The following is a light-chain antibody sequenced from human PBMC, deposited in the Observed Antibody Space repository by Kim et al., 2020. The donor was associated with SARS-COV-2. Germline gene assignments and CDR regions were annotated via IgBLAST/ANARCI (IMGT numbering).Light chain of an antibody. CDR2: GAS. V-gene: IGKV3-20*01. Sequence: LSPGERATLSCRASQSVNSNYLAWYQQKPGQAPRLLIYGASSRATGIPDRFSGSGSGTDFTLIISRLEPDDFAVYYCQQYDSPWTFGQGTKVDIK. CDR3: QQYDSPWT. J-gene: IGKJ1*01. CDR1: QSVNSNY.